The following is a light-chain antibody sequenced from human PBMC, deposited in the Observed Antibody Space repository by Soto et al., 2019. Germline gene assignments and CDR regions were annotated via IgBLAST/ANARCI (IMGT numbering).Light chain of an antibody. CDR2: GAS. CDR3: QQYGSSPTT. CDR1: HIVTSNY. J-gene: IGKJ1*01. Sequence: EIVLTQSPGTLSLSPGDRATLSCRASHIVTSNYLAWYQQKPGQAPRLLFFGASIRATGIPDRFSGSGSGTDFTLTISRLEPEDFAVYHGQQYGSSPTTFGQGTKVDIK. V-gene: IGKV3-20*01.